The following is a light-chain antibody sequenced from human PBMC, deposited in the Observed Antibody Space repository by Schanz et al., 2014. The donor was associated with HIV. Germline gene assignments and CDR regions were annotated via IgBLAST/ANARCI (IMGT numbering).Light chain of an antibody. CDR2: GTS. J-gene: IGKJ2*01. V-gene: IGKV3-20*01. CDR1: QFISNTY. CDR3: QQYGDSLPYT. Sequence: EVVLTQSPGTLSLSPGERASLSCRASQFISNTYLAWYQQKPGQAPRLLIHGTSNRASGIPDRVSGSGSGTDFTLTITRLEPEDFAVYFCQQYGDSLPYTFGQGTRLDIK.